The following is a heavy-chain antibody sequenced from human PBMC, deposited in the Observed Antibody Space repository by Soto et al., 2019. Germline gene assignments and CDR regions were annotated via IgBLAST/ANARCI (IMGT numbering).Heavy chain of an antibody. CDR1: GFTFCSYW. D-gene: IGHD1-26*01. CDR2: INSDGSST. Sequence: GGSLRLSCAASGFTFCSYWMHWVRQAPGKGLVWVSRINSDGSSTSYADSVKGRFTISRDNAKNSLYLQMNNLRAEDKAIYYCASSREDYWGQGTQVTVSS. J-gene: IGHJ4*02. V-gene: IGHV3-74*01. CDR3: ASSREDY.